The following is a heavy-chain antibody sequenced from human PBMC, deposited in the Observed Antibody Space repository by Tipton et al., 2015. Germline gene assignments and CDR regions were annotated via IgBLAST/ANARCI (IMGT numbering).Heavy chain of an antibody. Sequence: TLSLTCAVSGGSVSSGSHYWNWIRQSPGKGLVWIGYVFFSGSTNYNPSLKSRVTMSMDASKNQFSLKLNSVTAADTAVYYCARAQDRRSRYFDYWGQGTLVTVSS. D-gene: IGHD2-2*01. J-gene: IGHJ4*02. CDR1: GGSVSSGSHY. CDR2: VFFSGST. V-gene: IGHV4-61*01. CDR3: ARAQDRRSRYFDY.